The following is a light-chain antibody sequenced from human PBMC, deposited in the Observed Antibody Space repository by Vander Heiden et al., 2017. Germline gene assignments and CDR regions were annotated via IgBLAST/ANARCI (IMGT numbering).Light chain of an antibody. CDR2: AAS. Sequence: DIQMTQSPSSLSASVGDRVTITCRASQSISSYLNWYQQKPGKAPKLLIYAASSLQSGVPSRFSGSGSGTDFTLTISMLHPEDFATYYCQQSDSTQYTFGQGSKLEIK. J-gene: IGKJ2*01. CDR3: QQSDSTQYT. CDR1: QSISSY. V-gene: IGKV1-39*01.